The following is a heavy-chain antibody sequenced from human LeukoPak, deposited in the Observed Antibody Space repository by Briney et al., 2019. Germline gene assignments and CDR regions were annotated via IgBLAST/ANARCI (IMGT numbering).Heavy chain of an antibody. V-gene: IGHV3-64*01. CDR2: ISSNGGTT. J-gene: IGHJ4*02. CDR3: ARNGDYGGY. Sequence: PGGSLRLSCAASGFTFSIYAMHWVRQAPGKGLEYVSGISSNGGTTYYANSVRGRFTISRGNSKNTLYLQMGSLRAEDMAVYYCARNGDYGGYWGQGTLVTVSS. D-gene: IGHD4-17*01. CDR1: GFTFSIYA.